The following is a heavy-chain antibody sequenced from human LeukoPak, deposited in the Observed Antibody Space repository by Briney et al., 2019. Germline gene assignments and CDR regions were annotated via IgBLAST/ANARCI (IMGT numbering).Heavy chain of an antibody. V-gene: IGHV4-31*03. CDR3: ARDSSGSGRVDY. Sequence: PSETLSLTCTVSGGSISSGGYYWSWIRQHPGEGLEWIGYIYYSGTTYYSPSLKSRVIISVDTSKNQFSLNLSSVTAADTAVYYCARDSSGSGRVDYWGQGTLVTVSS. CDR1: GGSISSGGYY. CDR2: IYYSGTT. D-gene: IGHD3-10*01. J-gene: IGHJ4*02.